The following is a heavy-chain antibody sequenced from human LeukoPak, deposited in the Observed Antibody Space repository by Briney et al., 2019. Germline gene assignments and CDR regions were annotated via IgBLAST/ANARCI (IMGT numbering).Heavy chain of an antibody. D-gene: IGHD5-18*01. CDR3: ARGDPRGYSYGSYYYYGMDV. CDR1: GGTFSSYA. V-gene: IGHV1-69*13. CDR2: IIPIFGTA. J-gene: IGHJ6*02. Sequence: ASVKVSCTASGGTFSSYAISWVRQAPGQGLEWMGGIIPIFGTANYAQKFQGRVTITADESTSTAYMELSSLRSEDTAVYYCARGDPRGYSYGSYYYYGMDVWGQGTTVTVSS.